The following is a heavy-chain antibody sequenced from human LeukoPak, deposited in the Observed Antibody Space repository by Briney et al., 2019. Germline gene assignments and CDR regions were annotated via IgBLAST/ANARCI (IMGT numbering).Heavy chain of an antibody. Sequence: ASVKVSCKASGYTFTSYGISWVRQAPGQGLEWMGWISAYNGNTNYAQKLQGRVTMTTDTSTSTAYMELRSLRSDDTAVYYCARERIYDFWSGYYRWFDPWGQGTLVTVSS. CDR1: GYTFTSYG. J-gene: IGHJ5*02. CDR2: ISAYNGNT. D-gene: IGHD3-3*01. V-gene: IGHV1-18*01. CDR3: ARERIYDFWSGYYRWFDP.